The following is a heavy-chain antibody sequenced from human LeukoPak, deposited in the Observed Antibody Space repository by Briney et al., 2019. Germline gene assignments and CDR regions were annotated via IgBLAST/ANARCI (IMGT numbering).Heavy chain of an antibody. V-gene: IGHV3-43D*03. Sequence: PGGSLRLSCAASGFTFDDYAMHWVRQAPGKGLEWVSLIIWDGGSTYYADSVKGRFTISRDSSKNSLYLQMNSLRAEDTALYYCAKDSENPQPLTMLYHYYGMDVWGQGTTVTVSS. CDR1: GFTFDDYA. CDR2: IIWDGGST. D-gene: IGHD3-10*01. J-gene: IGHJ6*02. CDR3: AKDSENPQPLTMLYHYYGMDV.